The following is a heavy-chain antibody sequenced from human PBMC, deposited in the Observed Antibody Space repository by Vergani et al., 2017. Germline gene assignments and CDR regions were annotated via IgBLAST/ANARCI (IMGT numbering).Heavy chain of an antibody. CDR1: GGTFSSYT. V-gene: IGHV1-69*08. CDR2: IIPILGIA. Sequence: QVQLVQSGAEVKKPGSSVKVSCKASGGTFSSYTISWVRQAPGQGLEWMGRIIPILGIANYAQKFQGRVTMTTDTSTSTAYMELRSLRSDDTAVYYCARDRVAARTMDVWGQGTTVTVSS. D-gene: IGHD6-6*01. J-gene: IGHJ6*02. CDR3: ARDRVAARTMDV.